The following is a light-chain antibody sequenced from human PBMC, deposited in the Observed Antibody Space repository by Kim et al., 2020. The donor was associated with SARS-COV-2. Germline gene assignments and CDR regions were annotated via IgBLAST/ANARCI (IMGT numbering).Light chain of an antibody. CDR3: QQRSNSPLT. J-gene: IGKJ4*01. V-gene: IGKV3-11*01. Sequence: VLTQSPVTLSLSPGERATLYCRASQSVSTYLAWYQQKNGQAPRLLIYDASKRAIGIPARFSGSGSGTDFTLTISSLEPEDFAVYYCQQRSNSPLTFGGGTKVDIK. CDR1: QSVSTY. CDR2: DAS.